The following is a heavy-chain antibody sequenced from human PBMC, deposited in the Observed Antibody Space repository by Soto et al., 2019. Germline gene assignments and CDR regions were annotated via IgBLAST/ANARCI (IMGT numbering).Heavy chain of an antibody. Sequence: GESLKISCRGSGYTFTSYWIAWVRQMPGKGLEWLGIIYPDDSDTRYSPSFQGRVTISADKSINTAYLQWRSLTASDTAMYYCARDRRVVTAILYYGMDVWGQGTTVTVSS. D-gene: IGHD2-21*02. CDR3: ARDRRVVTAILYYGMDV. V-gene: IGHV5-51*01. CDR1: GYTFTSYW. J-gene: IGHJ6*02. CDR2: IYPDDSDT.